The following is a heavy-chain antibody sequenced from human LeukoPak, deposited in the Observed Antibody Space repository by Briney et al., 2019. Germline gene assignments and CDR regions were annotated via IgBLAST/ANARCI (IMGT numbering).Heavy chain of an antibody. CDR1: GFTFSSSA. V-gene: IGHV3-23*01. CDR3: ATTHFTPLTSYYYMDV. J-gene: IGHJ6*03. Sequence: PGGSLRLSCAASGFTFSSSAMNWVRQAPGKGREWGSTISGSGGSTYYADSVKGRFTISRDNSKNTLYLQMNSLRAEDTAVYYCATTHFTPLTSYYYMDVWGKGTTVTISS. CDR2: ISGSGGST.